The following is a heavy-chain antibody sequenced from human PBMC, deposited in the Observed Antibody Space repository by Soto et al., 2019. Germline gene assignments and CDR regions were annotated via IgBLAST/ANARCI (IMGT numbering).Heavy chain of an antibody. J-gene: IGHJ5*02. Sequence: SETLSLTCAVSGGSISSGGYSWSWIRQPPGKGLEWIGYIYHSGSTYYNPSLKSRVTISVDRSKNQFSLKLSSVTAADTALYYCARVPDRWGQGTLVIVSS. D-gene: IGHD2-2*01. CDR2: IYHSGST. CDR1: GGSISSGGYS. V-gene: IGHV4-30-2*01. CDR3: ARVPDR.